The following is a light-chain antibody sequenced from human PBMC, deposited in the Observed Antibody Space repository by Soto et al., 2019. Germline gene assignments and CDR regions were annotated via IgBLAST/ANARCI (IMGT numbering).Light chain of an antibody. CDR3: SSYTGSSPLYV. Sequence: QSALTQPASVSGSPGQSITISCTGTSSDVGNYNYVSWYRQHPGKAPKLMIYEVSNRPSGFSNRFSGSKSGNTASLTISGLQAEDEADYYCSSYTGSSPLYVFGTGTKLTVL. CDR1: SSDVGNYNY. J-gene: IGLJ1*01. V-gene: IGLV2-14*01. CDR2: EVS.